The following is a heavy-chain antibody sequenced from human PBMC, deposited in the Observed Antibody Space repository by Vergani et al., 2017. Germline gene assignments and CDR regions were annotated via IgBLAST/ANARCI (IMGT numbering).Heavy chain of an antibody. CDR1: GFTFDDYA. V-gene: IGHV3-9*01. CDR3: AKSASGSYYDSYYYGMDV. CDR2: ISWNSGSI. D-gene: IGHD1-26*01. J-gene: IGHJ6*02. Sequence: EVQLVESGGGLVQPGRSLRLSCAASGFTFDDYAMHWVRQAPGKGLEWVSGISWNSGSIGYADSVKGRFTISRDNAKNSLYLQMNSLRAEDTALYYCAKSASGSYYDSYYYGMDVWGQGTTVTVSS.